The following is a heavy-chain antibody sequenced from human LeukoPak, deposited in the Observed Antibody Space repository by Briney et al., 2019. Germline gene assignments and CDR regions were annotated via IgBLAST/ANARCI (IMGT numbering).Heavy chain of an antibody. V-gene: IGHV3-30*18. D-gene: IGHD3-3*01. Sequence: GGSLRLSCAASGFTFSTYGMHWVRQAPGKGLEWVAVISYDGSNTYYADSLKGRFIISRDNSKNTLYLQMNRLRAEGTAVYYCAQDSLRSAHFDYWGQGTLVTVSS. CDR1: GFTFSTYG. J-gene: IGHJ4*02. CDR2: ISYDGSNT. CDR3: AQDSLRSAHFDY.